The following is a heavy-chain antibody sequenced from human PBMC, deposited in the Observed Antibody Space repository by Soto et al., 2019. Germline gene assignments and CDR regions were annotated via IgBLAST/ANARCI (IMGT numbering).Heavy chain of an antibody. V-gene: IGHV3-30-3*01. J-gene: IGHJ6*02. CDR2: ISYDGSNK. CDR1: GFTFSSYA. Sequence: QVQLVESGGGVVQPGRSLRLSCAASGFTFSSYAMHWVRQAPGKGLEWVAVISYDGSNKYYADSVKGRFTISRDNSKNTLYLRMNSLRAEDTAVYYCARGHCSGGSCYPNYYYGMDVWGQGTTVTVSS. D-gene: IGHD2-15*01. CDR3: ARGHCSGGSCYPNYYYGMDV.